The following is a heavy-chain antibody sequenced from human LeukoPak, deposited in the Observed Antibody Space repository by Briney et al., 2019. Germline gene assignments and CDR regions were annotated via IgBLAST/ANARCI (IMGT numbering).Heavy chain of an antibody. CDR3: ARHGGEYKWFDP. D-gene: IGHD2-15*01. CDR2: IYYSGST. J-gene: IGHJ5*02. V-gene: IGHV4-59*08. Sequence: SETLSLTCNVSGGSISSYYWSWIRQSPGKGLEWIGYIYYSGSTNYNASLKSRVTISVDTSKNQFSLKLSSVTAADTAVYYCARHGGEYKWFDPWGQGTIVTVSS. CDR1: GGSISSYY.